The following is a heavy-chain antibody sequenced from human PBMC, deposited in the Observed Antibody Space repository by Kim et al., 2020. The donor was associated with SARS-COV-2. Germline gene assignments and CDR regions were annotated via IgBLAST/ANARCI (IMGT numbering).Heavy chain of an antibody. D-gene: IGHD2-2*01. J-gene: IGHJ4*02. V-gene: IGHV1-46*01. Sequence: KFQGRVTMTRDTSTSTVYMELSSLRSEDTAVYYCATNLGDIVVVPAAMEYWGQGTLVTVSS. CDR3: ATNLGDIVVVPAAMEY.